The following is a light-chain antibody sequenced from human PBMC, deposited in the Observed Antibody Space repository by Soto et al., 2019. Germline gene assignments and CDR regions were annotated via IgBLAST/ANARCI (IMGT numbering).Light chain of an antibody. CDR1: SSNIGSST. CDR3: TSYTAFSTDIL. CDR2: ANN. J-gene: IGLJ2*01. V-gene: IGLV1-44*01. Sequence: QSVLTQPPSVSGTPGQRVTISCYGSSSNIGSSTVNWYQQLPGTAPIRLIYANNHRPSGVPDRFSASKSGTSASLAISGLLSEDEADYYCTSYTAFSTDILFGGGTKVTVL.